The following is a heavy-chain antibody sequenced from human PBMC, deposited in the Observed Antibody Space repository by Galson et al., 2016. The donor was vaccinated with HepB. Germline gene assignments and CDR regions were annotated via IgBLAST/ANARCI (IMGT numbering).Heavy chain of an antibody. CDR2: ISRSGDSM. CDR3: ARSKYYNIMTGYYFDY. J-gene: IGHJ4*02. V-gene: IGHV3-11*01. Sequence: SLRLSCAASGFNLSDYYMNWIRQAPGKGLEWVSYISRSGDSMLYADSVRGRFTISRDNVKKSLYLQMTNLRAEDTAVYYCARSKYYNIMTGYYFDYWGQGNLVTVSS. CDR1: GFNLSDYY. D-gene: IGHD3-9*01.